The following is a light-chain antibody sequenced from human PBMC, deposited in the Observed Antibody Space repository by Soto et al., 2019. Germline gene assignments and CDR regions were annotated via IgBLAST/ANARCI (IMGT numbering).Light chain of an antibody. CDR2: DVS. CDR3: CSYAGNPYV. Sequence: QSALTQPRSVSGSPGQSVTISCTGTSRDVGGYNFVSWYQQHPDKAPKLMIYDVSKRPSGVPDRFSGSKSGVTASLTISGLQAEDEADYYCCSYAGNPYVFGTGTQLTVL. V-gene: IGLV2-11*01. J-gene: IGLJ1*01. CDR1: SRDVGGYNF.